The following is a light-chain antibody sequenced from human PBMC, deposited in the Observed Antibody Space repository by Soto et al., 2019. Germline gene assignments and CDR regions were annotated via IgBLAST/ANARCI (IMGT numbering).Light chain of an antibody. V-gene: IGKV1-17*03. CDR3: LQHNSYPRT. CDR2: GAS. Sequence: DIQMTQSPSAMSASVGDRVTITCRASQGISNYLAWFQQKPGKVPKRLIYGASTLQSGVPSRFRGSGSGTAFTLTISSLRPEDFATYYCLQHNSYPRTFGQGTKVEIK. CDR1: QGISNY. J-gene: IGKJ1*01.